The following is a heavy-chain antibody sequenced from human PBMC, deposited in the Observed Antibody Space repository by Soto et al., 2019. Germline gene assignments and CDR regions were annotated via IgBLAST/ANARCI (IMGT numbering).Heavy chain of an antibody. J-gene: IGHJ4*02. Sequence: SETLSLTCAVYGGSFSGYYWSWIRQPPGKGLEWIGEINHSGSTNYNPSLKSRVTISVDTSKNQFSLKLASVTAADTAMYYCARTPTRSDFHVVLHFFDLWGQGTQVT. CDR3: ARTPTRSDFHVVLHFFDL. CDR2: INHSGST. V-gene: IGHV4-34*01. D-gene: IGHD3-3*02. CDR1: GGSFSGYY.